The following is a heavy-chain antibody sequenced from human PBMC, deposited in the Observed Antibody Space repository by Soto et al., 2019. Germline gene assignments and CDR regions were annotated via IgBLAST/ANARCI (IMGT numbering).Heavy chain of an antibody. J-gene: IGHJ5*02. CDR3: ERDHVQAGNWFAH. CDR1: GGTFSSYT. D-gene: IGHD6-6*01. Sequence: QVQLVQSGAGVKKPGSSVKVSCKASGGTFSSYTISWVRQAPGQGLEWMGRIIPILGIANYAQKFQGRVTITADTSTSTGYMELSSLRSEDTAVYYCERDHVQAGNWFAHWGQGTLVTVSS. CDR2: IIPILGIA. V-gene: IGHV1-69*08.